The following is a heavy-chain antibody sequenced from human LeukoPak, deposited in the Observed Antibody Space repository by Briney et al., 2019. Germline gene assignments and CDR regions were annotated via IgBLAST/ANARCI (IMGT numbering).Heavy chain of an antibody. Sequence: GGSLRLSCATSEFSVGSNYMTWVRQAPGKGLEWVSFIYSDNTHYSDSVKGRFTISRDNSKNTLYLQMNSLRAEDTAVYYCARRAGAYSHPYDYWGQGTLVTVSS. CDR1: EFSVGSNY. CDR3: ARRAGAYSHPYDY. V-gene: IGHV3-53*01. CDR2: IYSDNT. J-gene: IGHJ4*02. D-gene: IGHD4/OR15-4a*01.